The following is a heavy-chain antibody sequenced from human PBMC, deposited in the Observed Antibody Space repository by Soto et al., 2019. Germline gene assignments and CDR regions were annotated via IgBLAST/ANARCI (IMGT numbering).Heavy chain of an antibody. D-gene: IGHD4-17*01. V-gene: IGHV5-51*01. J-gene: IGHJ4*02. CDR2: IYPGDSDT. Sequence: PGESLKISCTGSGYSFASYWIGWVRQMPGKGLEWMGIIYPGDSDTRYSPSFQGQVTISADKSINTAYLQWSSLKASDTAIYYCARPYGVHPLYCFDYWGQGTLVTVSS. CDR3: ARPYGVHPLYCFDY. CDR1: GYSFASYW.